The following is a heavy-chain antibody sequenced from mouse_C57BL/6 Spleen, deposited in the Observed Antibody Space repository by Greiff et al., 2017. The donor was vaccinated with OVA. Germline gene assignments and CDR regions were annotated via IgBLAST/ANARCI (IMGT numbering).Heavy chain of an antibody. V-gene: IGHV1-82*01. J-gene: IGHJ2*01. Sequence: VQLQQSGPELVKPGASVKISCKASGYAFSSSWMNWVKQRPGKGLEWIGRIYPGDGDTNYNGKFKGKATLTADTSSSTAYMQLSSLTSEDSAVYFCARGVMTWTDYWGQGTTLTVSS. D-gene: IGHD2-12*01. CDR1: GYAFSSSW. CDR2: IYPGDGDT. CDR3: ARGVMTWTDY.